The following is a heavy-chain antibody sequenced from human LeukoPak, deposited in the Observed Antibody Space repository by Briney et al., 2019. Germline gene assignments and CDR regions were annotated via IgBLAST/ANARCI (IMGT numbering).Heavy chain of an antibody. CDR1: GFTFSSYA. Sequence: GGSLRLSCAASGFTFSSYAMRWVRQAPGKGLEWVSAISGGGGSKYYADSVKGRFTIPRDNSKNTLYMQMNSLRAEDTAVYYCAKETNDYVWGSYRYTLFDYWGQGTLVTVSS. V-gene: IGHV3-23*01. CDR2: ISGGGGSK. J-gene: IGHJ4*02. CDR3: AKETNDYVWGSYRYTLFDY. D-gene: IGHD3-16*02.